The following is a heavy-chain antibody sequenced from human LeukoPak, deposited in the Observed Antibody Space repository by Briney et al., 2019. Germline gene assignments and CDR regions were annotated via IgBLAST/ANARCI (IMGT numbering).Heavy chain of an antibody. CDR3: ARARGSSYFSYNWFDP. D-gene: IGHD6-13*01. V-gene: IGHV4-30-4*01. CDR2: IYDSGGT. Sequence: SETLSLTCTVSGGSISSGDYYWTWLRQSPGKGLEWIGYIYDSGGTHYNPSFQSRVIISVDTSKSQFSLRLSSVTAADTAVYHCARARGSSYFSYNWFDPWGQGTLVTVSS. J-gene: IGHJ5*02. CDR1: GGSISSGDYY.